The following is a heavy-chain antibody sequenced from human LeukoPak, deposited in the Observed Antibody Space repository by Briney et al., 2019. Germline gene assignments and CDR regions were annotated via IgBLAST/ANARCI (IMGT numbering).Heavy chain of an antibody. CDR2: ISATGSNT. D-gene: IGHD6-19*01. CDR1: GFTFGNYG. Sequence: GSLRLSCAASGFTFGNYGIIWVRQAPGKGLQWVSFISATGSNTYYAESVKGRFTISRDNPRSTVFLHMSSLRVDDTGVYYCAKGLSSGWYDFDHWGQGTLVSVSS. CDR3: AKGLSSGWYDFDH. J-gene: IGHJ4*02. V-gene: IGHV3-23*01.